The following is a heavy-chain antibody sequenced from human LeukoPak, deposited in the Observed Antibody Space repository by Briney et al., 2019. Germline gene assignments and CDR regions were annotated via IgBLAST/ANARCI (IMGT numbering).Heavy chain of an antibody. CDR2: INHSGST. CDR1: GGSFSGYY. D-gene: IGHD3-22*01. Sequence: SETLSLTCAVYGGSFSGYYWSWIRQPPGKGLEWIGKINHSGSTNYNPSLKSRVTISVDTSKNQFSLKLSSVSAADTAVYYCARVLDSSGYYYGFDPWGQGTLVTVSS. V-gene: IGHV4-34*01. J-gene: IGHJ5*02. CDR3: ARVLDSSGYYYGFDP.